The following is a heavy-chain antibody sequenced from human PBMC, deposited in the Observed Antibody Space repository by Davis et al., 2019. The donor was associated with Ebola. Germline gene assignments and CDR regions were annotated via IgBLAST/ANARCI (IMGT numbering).Heavy chain of an antibody. V-gene: IGHV3-7*03. CDR3: ARCDGSGWYNYYYGMDV. CDR2: IKQDGSEK. D-gene: IGHD6-19*01. J-gene: IGHJ6*02. CDR1: GFTFSSYW. Sequence: GGSLRLSCAASGFTFSSYWMSWVRQAPGKGLEWVANIKQDGSEKYYVDSVKGRFTISRDNAKNSLYLQMNSLRAEDTAVYYCARCDGSGWYNYYYGMDVWGQGTTVTVSS.